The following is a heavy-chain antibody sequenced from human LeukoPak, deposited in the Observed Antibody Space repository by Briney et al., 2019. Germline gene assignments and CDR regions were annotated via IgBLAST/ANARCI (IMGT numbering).Heavy chain of an antibody. J-gene: IGHJ6*03. CDR2: IYPGDSDT. CDR3: ARHMTRFLEWNYMDV. Sequence: GESLKISCKGSGYSFTSYWIGWVRQMPGKGLEWRGIIYPGDSDTRYSPSFQGQVTISADKSISTAYLQWSSLKASDTAMYYCARHMTRFLEWNYMDVWGKGTTVTVSS. D-gene: IGHD3-3*01. CDR1: GYSFTSYW. V-gene: IGHV5-51*01.